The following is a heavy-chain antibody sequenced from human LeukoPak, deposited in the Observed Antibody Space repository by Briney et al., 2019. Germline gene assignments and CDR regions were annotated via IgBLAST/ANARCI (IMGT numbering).Heavy chain of an antibody. V-gene: IGHV4-34*01. CDR2: INHSGST. J-gene: IGHJ4*02. Sequence: PGGSLRLSCAASGFTFSNYWMSWIRQPPGKGLEWIGEINHSGSTNYNPSLKSRVTISVDTSKNQFSLKLSSVTAADTAVYYCARQGYSYGYCFDYWGQGTLVTVSS. CDR1: GFTFSNYW. D-gene: IGHD5-18*01. CDR3: ARQGYSYGYCFDY.